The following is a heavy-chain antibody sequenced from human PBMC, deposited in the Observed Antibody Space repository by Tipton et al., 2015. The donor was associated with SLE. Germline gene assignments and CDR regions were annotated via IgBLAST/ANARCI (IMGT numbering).Heavy chain of an antibody. J-gene: IGHJ4*02. Sequence: GSLRLSCAGSGFTFSSYWMHWVRQVPGKALIWVSRISPDGRATHYADFVKGRFTISRDNAKNTVYLQMNVLSAADTAVYYCVRDLGWNIDFWGQGTPATVSS. D-gene: IGHD1/OR15-1a*01. CDR3: VRDLGWNIDF. CDR2: ISPDGRAT. V-gene: IGHV3-74*01. CDR1: GFTFSSYW.